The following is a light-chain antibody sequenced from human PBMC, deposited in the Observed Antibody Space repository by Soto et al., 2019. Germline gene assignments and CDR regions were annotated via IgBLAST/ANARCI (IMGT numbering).Light chain of an antibody. Sequence: DIQMTQSPSTLSASVGDRVTITCRASQSVSSWLAWYQQRPGKAPQLLIYKASSLQSGVPSRFXXRGSTPEFTLTISGLHPDDFATYYCQQYYSYSSMYTFGQGTRLEIK. CDR2: KAS. CDR1: QSVSSW. J-gene: IGKJ2*01. V-gene: IGKV1-5*03. CDR3: QQYYSYSSMYT.